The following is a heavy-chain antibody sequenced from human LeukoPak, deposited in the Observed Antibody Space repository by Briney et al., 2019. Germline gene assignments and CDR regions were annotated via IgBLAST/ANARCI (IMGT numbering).Heavy chain of an antibody. CDR3: ARGQYRYAVDY. J-gene: IGHJ4*02. V-gene: IGHV1-2*02. Sequence: RASVKVSCKASGYTFTGYYMHWVRQAPGQGLEWMGWINPNNGDTTFAQKFQDRGTMTRDTSISTAYMELSSLTSDDTAIYYCARGQYRYAVDYWGQGTLVTVPS. CDR2: INPNNGDT. D-gene: IGHD5-18*01. CDR1: GYTFTGYY.